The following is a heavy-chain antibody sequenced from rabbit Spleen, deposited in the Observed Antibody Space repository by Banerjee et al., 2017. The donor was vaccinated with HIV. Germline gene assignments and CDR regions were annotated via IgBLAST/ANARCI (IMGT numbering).Heavy chain of an antibody. CDR2: IDIGSSGFT. D-gene: IGHD8-1*01. J-gene: IGHJ6*01. CDR1: GVSFSFNSY. CDR3: ARDTGSSFSSYGMDL. Sequence: QSLVESGGGLVKPGASLTLTCTASGVSFSFNSYMCWVRQAPGKGLEWIACIDIGSSGFTYFASWAIGRFTISKTSSTAVTLQMTSLTVADTATYFCARDTGSSFSSYGMDLWGPGTLVTVS. V-gene: IGHV1S40*01.